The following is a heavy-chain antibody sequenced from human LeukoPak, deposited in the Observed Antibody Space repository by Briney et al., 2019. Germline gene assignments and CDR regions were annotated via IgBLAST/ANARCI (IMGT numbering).Heavy chain of an antibody. J-gene: IGHJ3*02. CDR2: ISGSGGST. D-gene: IGHD1-1*01. V-gene: IGHV3-23*01. Sequence: GGSLRLSCAVSGFTLSSYAMNWVRQAPGKGLEWVSGISGSGGSTYYADSVKGRFTISRDNSKNTLYLQVSSLRAEDTAVYYCAKDTTLVLDAFDIWGQGTMVTVSS. CDR1: GFTLSSYA. CDR3: AKDTTLVLDAFDI.